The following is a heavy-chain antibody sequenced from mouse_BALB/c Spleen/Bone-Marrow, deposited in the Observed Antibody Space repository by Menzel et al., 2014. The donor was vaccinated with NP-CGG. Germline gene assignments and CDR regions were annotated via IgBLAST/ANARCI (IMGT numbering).Heavy chain of an antibody. Sequence: VKLMESGPSLVKPSQTLSLTCSVTGDSITSSYWTWIRTFPGNKLEYMGHISYSGNAYFNPSLKSRISLTRDTSKNQYSLQWKSVTTEDTATNFCARGNGYHFDYWGQGTTLTVSS. D-gene: IGHD1-2*01. CDR2: ISYSGNA. CDR3: ARGNGYHFDY. J-gene: IGHJ2*01. V-gene: IGHV3-8*02. CDR1: GDSITSSY.